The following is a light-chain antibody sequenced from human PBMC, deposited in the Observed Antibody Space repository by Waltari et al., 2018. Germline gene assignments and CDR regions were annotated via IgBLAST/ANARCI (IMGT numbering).Light chain of an antibody. CDR3: HQWSDGSPRYT. J-gene: IGKJ2*01. V-gene: IGKV3-20*01. CDR2: FAS. Sequence: EIVLTQSPGTLSLSPGERATLSRRASQSVNSNYLAWYQQKPGQAPRLLIYFASTRAIGIPDRFSGSGSGTDFTLTISSLEPEDFAVYYCHQWSDGSPRYTFGQGTKLEIK. CDR1: QSVNSNY.